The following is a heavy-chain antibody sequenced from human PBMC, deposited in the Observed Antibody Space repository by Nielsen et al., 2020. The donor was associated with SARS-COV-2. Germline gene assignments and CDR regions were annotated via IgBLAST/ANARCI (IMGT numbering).Heavy chain of an antibody. D-gene: IGHD6-13*01. CDR1: RDTFTGYY. Sequence: ASVKVSCKASRDTFTGYYVHWVRQAPGQGLEWMGRINPTLGGTHYAQKFQGRVTLTSDTSISTVYMELRSLRSDDTAVYYCARQGPYSSSWYVVYYFDYWGQGTLVTVSS. J-gene: IGHJ4*02. V-gene: IGHV1-2*06. CDR3: ARQGPYSSSWYVVYYFDY. CDR2: INPTLGGT.